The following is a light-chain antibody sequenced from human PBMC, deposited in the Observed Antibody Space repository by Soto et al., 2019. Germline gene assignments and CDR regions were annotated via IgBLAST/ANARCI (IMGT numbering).Light chain of an antibody. Sequence: DIQMTQSPSSLSASVEDRVIITCRASQSISNHLNWYQQKPGKAPKLLIFAASSLQSGVPSRFSGSRSGPDVTLTISSLQPDDFATYYCQQSYSSPLTFGQGTKVEIK. J-gene: IGKJ1*01. CDR1: QSISNH. V-gene: IGKV1-39*01. CDR2: AAS. CDR3: QQSYSSPLT.